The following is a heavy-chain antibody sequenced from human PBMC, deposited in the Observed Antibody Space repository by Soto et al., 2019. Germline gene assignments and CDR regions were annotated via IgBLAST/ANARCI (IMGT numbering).Heavy chain of an antibody. J-gene: IGHJ6*02. CDR1: GFPLTAYT. CDR2: ITSSSGHI. D-gene: IGHD5-12*01. V-gene: IGHV3-21*04. Sequence: GSLRQCCSSSGFPLTAYTMNWVRQASGKGLEWVSSITSSSGHIYYADSVKGRFTISRDNARNSLYLQMSSLRAADTAVYYCARESGYDYANKHYYYYGMDVGGQGTTVT. CDR3: ARESGYDYANKHYYYYGMDV.